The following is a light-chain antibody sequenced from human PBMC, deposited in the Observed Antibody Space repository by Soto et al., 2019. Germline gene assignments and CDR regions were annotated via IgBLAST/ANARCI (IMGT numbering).Light chain of an antibody. J-gene: IGLJ2*01. V-gene: IGLV2-14*01. CDR3: SSYTRSNTLVV. CDR2: EVS. Sequence: QSALTQPASVSGSPGQSITISCTGTSSDVGGYNYVSWYQQHPGNAPKLMIYEVSNRPSGVSNRFSVSKSGNTASLTISGLQAEDEANYYRSSYTRSNTLVVFGGGTKVTVL. CDR1: SSDVGGYNY.